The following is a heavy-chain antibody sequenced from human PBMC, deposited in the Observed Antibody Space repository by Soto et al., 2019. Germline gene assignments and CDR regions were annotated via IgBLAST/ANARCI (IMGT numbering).Heavy chain of an antibody. CDR2: ISGSGVST. D-gene: IGHD3-22*01. J-gene: IGHJ4*02. V-gene: IGHV3-23*01. CDR3: AKDSSGYYRPLDY. Sequence: GGSLRLSCAASGFTFSSYAMSWVRQAPGKGLEWVSAISGSGVSTYYADSVKGRFTISRENSKNTLYLQMNSLRAEDTAVYYCAKDSSGYYRPLDYWGQGTLVTVSS. CDR1: GFTFSSYA.